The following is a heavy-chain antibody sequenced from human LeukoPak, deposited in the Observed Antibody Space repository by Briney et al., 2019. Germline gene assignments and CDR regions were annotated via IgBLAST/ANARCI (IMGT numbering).Heavy chain of an antibody. J-gene: IGHJ4*02. CDR2: ITGSDDAT. CDR3: AKGPQLYSGYHPDY. CDR1: GFTFSGAA. V-gene: IGHV3-23*01. Sequence: GGSLRPSCAASGFTFSGAAMTWVRQAPGKGLEWVSAITGSDDATYYADSVKGRFTISRDFSRNTVGLQMNSLRTEDTAIYYCAKGPQLYSGYHPDYWGQGTLVTVSS. D-gene: IGHD5-12*01.